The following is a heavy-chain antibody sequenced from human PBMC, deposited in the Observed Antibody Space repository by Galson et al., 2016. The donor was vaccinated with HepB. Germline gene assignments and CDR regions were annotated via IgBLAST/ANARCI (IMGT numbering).Heavy chain of an antibody. CDR2: ISFSGST. Sequence: TLSLTCSVSGGSISSGAYYWSWIRQHPGKGLEWIGYISFSGSTHYNPSLKSRVTISADTSKMQVSLQLTSVTAADTAVYYCARDRGYCSRTSCYDHLNFDYWGQGILVTVSS. CDR1: GGSISSGAYY. J-gene: IGHJ4*02. CDR3: ARDRGYCSRTSCYDHLNFDY. V-gene: IGHV4-31*03. D-gene: IGHD2-2*01.